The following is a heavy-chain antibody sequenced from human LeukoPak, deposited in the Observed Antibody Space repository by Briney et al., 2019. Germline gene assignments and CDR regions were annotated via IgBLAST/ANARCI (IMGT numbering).Heavy chain of an antibody. D-gene: IGHD1-26*01. CDR2: VYYSGST. J-gene: IGHJ4*02. CDR1: GGSVSSGSYY. CDR3: ARLEYQRGSYPYYFDY. Sequence: SETLSLTCTVSGGSVSSGSYYWSWIRQPPGKGLDWIGSVYYSGSTYYNPSLKSRVTISVDTSKNQFSLKLSSVTAADTAVYYCARLEYQRGSYPYYFDYWGQGTLVTVSS. V-gene: IGHV4-39*01.